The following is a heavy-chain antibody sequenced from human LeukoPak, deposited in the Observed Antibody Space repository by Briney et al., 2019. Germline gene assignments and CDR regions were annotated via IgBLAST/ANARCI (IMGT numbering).Heavy chain of an antibody. Sequence: PGGSLRLSCAASGFTFSSYAMHWVRQAPGKGLEWVAVISYDGSNKYYADSVKGRFTISRDNSKNTLYLQMNSLRAEDTAVYYCARASPREYYFDYWGQGTLVTVSS. V-gene: IGHV3-30*04. J-gene: IGHJ4*02. CDR3: ARASPREYYFDY. CDR1: GFTFSSYA. CDR2: ISYDGSNK.